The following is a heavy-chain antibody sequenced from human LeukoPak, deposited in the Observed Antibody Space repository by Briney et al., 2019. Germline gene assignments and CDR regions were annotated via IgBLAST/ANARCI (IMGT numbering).Heavy chain of an antibody. V-gene: IGHV1-18*01. J-gene: IGHJ6*02. D-gene: IGHD3-3*01. Sequence: ASVKVSCKASGYTFTSYGISWVRQAPGQGLEWMGWISAYIGNTNYAQKLQGRVTMTTDTSTSTAYMELRSLRSDDTAVYYCARDSLRFPSGDYYYYGMDVWGQGTTVTVSS. CDR3: ARDSLRFPSGDYYYYGMDV. CDR1: GYTFTSYG. CDR2: ISAYIGNT.